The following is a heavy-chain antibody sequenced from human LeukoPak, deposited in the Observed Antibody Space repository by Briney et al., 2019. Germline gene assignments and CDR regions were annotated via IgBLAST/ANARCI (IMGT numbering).Heavy chain of an antibody. J-gene: IGHJ4*02. Sequence: GGSLRLSCAASGFTFSNFAMSWVRQTPGTGLAWLSAISPDGNYIYYADSVKGRFTTSRDNSKNTLYLQMTSLRVEDTAVYYCAKETSSGNFVTIDCWGQGALVTVSS. V-gene: IGHV3-23*01. CDR1: GFTFSNFA. CDR3: AKETSSGNFVTIDC. D-gene: IGHD1-26*01. CDR2: ISPDGNYI.